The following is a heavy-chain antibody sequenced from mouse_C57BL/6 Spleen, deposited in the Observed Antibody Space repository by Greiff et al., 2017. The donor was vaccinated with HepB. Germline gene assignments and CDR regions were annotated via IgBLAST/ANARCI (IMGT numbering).Heavy chain of an antibody. CDR3: ALDSSGYAWFAY. CDR1: GYTFTSYW. J-gene: IGHJ3*01. CDR2: IDSSDSET. D-gene: IGHD3-2*02. V-gene: IGHV1-52*01. Sequence: QVQLQQPGAELVRPGSSVKLSCKASGYTFTSYWMHWVKQRPIQGLEWIGNIDSSDSETHYNQKFKDKATLTVDKSSSTAYMQLSSLTSEDSAVYYCALDSSGYAWFAYWGQGTLVTVSA.